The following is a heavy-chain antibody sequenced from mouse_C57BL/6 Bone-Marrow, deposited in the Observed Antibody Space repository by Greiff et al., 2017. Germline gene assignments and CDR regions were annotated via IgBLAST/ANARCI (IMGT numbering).Heavy chain of an antibody. Sequence: VQLQQPGAELVKPGASVKLSCKASGYTFTSYWMHWVKQRPGQGLEWIGMIHPNSGSTNYNEKFKSKATLTVDKSSSTAYMQLSSLTSEDSAVYYCARSCYSNHWYFDVWGTGTTVTVSS. CDR1: GYTFTSYW. V-gene: IGHV1-64*01. CDR3: ARSCYSNHWYFDV. J-gene: IGHJ1*03. CDR2: IHPNSGST. D-gene: IGHD2-5*01.